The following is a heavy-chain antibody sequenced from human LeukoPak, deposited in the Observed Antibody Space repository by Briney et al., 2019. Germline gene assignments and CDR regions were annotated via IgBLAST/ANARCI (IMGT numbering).Heavy chain of an antibody. CDR3: ARRRYYGARSWYYFDY. J-gene: IGHJ4*02. D-gene: IGHD3-10*01. Sequence: SQPLSLICSVSGGPISSGDYYWSWIRQPPGKVLEWIGYLYYSRILHYNPSLKSRVTISVETSKNQFSLKLSSVTAADTAVYYCARRRYYGARSWYYFDYWGQGTLVTVSS. CDR1: GGPISSGDYY. V-gene: IGHV4-30-4*01. CDR2: LYYSRIL.